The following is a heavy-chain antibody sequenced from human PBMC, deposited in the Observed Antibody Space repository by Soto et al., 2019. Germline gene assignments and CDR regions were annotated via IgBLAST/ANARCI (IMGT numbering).Heavy chain of an antibody. Sequence: EVQLLESGGGFVQPGGSLRLSCAASGFTFSSYAMSWVRHAPGKGLEWVSAISGSGDSTYYADSVKGRFTISRDNSKNTLYLQKNSLRAEDTAVYYCGAHYGDYARFDCWGQGTLVTVSS. D-gene: IGHD4-17*01. CDR1: GFTFSSYA. V-gene: IGHV3-23*01. CDR2: ISGSGDST. J-gene: IGHJ4*01. CDR3: GAHYGDYARFDC.